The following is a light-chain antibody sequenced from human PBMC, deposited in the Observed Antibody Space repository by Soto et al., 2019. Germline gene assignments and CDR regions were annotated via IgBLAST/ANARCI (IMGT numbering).Light chain of an antibody. CDR1: SSDVGGYNY. Sequence: QSVLTQPASVSGSPGQSITISCTGTSSDVGGYNYVSWYQQHPGKAPKLMIYDVSNRPSGVSNRFSGSKSGNTASLSISGLQAEDEADYYCRSYTSSSTRVFGTGTKVT. V-gene: IGLV2-14*01. CDR2: DVS. J-gene: IGLJ1*01. CDR3: RSYTSSSTRV.